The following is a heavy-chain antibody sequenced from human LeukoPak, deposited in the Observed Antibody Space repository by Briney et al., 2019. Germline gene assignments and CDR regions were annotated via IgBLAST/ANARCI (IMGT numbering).Heavy chain of an antibody. J-gene: IGHJ3*02. D-gene: IGHD4-17*01. CDR1: GGSINSYY. Sequence: SETLSLTCTVSGGSINSYYWSWIRQPPGKGLEWIGYIYYSGSTNYNPSLKSRVTISVDTSKNQFSLKLSSVTAADTAVYYCARDTVHAFDIWGQGTMVTVSS. CDR3: ARDTVHAFDI. CDR2: IYYSGST. V-gene: IGHV4-59*01.